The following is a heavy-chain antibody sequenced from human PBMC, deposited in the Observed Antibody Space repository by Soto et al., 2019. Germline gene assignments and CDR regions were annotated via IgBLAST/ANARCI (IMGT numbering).Heavy chain of an antibody. CDR2: ISGSGGST. CDR1: GFTFSSYA. J-gene: IGHJ4*02. Sequence: EVQLLESGGGLVQPGGSLRLSCAASGFTFSSYAMSWVRQAPGKGLEWVSAISGSGGSTYYADSVKGRFTISRDNSKNTLYLQMNSLRAEDTAVYYCAKDIRQPRSGWCYGSDYWGQGTLVTVSS. CDR3: AKDIRQPRSGWCYGSDY. D-gene: IGHD6-19*01. V-gene: IGHV3-23*01.